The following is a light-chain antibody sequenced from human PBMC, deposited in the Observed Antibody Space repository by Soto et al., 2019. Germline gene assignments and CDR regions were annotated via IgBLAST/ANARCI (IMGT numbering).Light chain of an antibody. Sequence: EIVLTQSPGTLSLSPGERATLSCRASQRVSTGFLAWYQHKAGQAPRLLIYGTSSRATGIPDRFSGSGSATDFTLIISRLEPEDFAVYYCQQYGSSPRTFGQGTKVDIK. CDR3: QQYGSSPRT. CDR2: GTS. CDR1: QRVSTGF. J-gene: IGKJ1*01. V-gene: IGKV3-20*01.